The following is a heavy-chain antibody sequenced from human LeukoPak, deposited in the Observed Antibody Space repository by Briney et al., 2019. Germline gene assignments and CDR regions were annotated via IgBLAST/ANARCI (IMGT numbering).Heavy chain of an antibody. Sequence: PSETLSLTCTVSGGSISSSSYYWGWIRQPPGKGLEWIGSIYYSGSTYYNPSLKSRVTISVDTSKNQFSLKLSSVTAADTAVYYCARERGIWFGEGLRYYYYYGMDVWGQGTTVTVSS. CDR3: ARERGIWFGEGLRYYYYYGMDV. V-gene: IGHV4-39*07. CDR2: IYYSGST. J-gene: IGHJ6*02. CDR1: GGSISSSSYY. D-gene: IGHD3-10*01.